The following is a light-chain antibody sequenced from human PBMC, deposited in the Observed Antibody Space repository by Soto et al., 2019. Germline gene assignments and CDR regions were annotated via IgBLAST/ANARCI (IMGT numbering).Light chain of an antibody. CDR3: QQYGSSPS. CDR2: GAS. Sequence: EIVLTQSPGTLSLSPGERATLSYRASQSVSSSYLAWYQQKPGQAPRLLIYGASSRATGIPDRFSGSGSGTDFTLTISRLEPEDVAVYYCQQYGSSPSFGPGTKVDIK. J-gene: IGKJ3*01. V-gene: IGKV3-20*01. CDR1: QSVSSSY.